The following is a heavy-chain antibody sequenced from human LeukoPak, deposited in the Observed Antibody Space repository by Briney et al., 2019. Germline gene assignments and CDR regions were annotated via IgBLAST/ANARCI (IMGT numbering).Heavy chain of an antibody. J-gene: IGHJ4*02. CDR2: ISAYNGNT. Sequence: GASVTVSCKASGYTFTSYGISWVRQAPGQGLEWMGWISAYNGNTNYAQKLQGRVTMTTDTSTSTAYMELRSLRSDDTAVYYCARDSLLWFGAYFDYWGQGTLVTVSS. V-gene: IGHV1-18*01. CDR1: GYTFTSYG. D-gene: IGHD3-10*01. CDR3: ARDSLLWFGAYFDY.